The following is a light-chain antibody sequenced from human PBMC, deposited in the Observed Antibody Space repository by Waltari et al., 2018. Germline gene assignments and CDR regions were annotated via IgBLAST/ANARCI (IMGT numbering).Light chain of an antibody. CDR2: RNN. Sequence: QPVVTQPPSASGTPRQRVTISCSGSRSNIGSNYVYWYQQLPGTAPKPLTYRNNQRPSGVPDRFSGSKSGTSASLAISGLRSEDEADYYCAAWDDSLSGRVFGGGTKVTVL. CDR1: RSNIGSNY. CDR3: AAWDDSLSGRV. V-gene: IGLV1-47*01. J-gene: IGLJ3*02.